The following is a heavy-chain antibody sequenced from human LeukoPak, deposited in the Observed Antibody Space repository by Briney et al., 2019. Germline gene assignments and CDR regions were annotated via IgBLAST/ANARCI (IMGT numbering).Heavy chain of an antibody. D-gene: IGHD3-10*01. CDR3: ARGAGNYYGSFFDY. CDR1: GYTFTSYA. CDR2: MNPNSGNT. J-gene: IGHJ4*02. V-gene: IGHV1-8*01. Sequence: ASVTVSCTASGYTFTSYAINWVRQATGQGLEWMGWMNPNSGNTGHAQKFQGRVTMTRNTSISTAYMELSSLRSEDTAVYYCARGAGNYYGSFFDYWGQGTLVTVSS.